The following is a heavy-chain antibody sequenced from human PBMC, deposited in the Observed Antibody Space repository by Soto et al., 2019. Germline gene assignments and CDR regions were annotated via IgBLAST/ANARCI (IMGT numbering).Heavy chain of an antibody. Sequence: QVQLQESGPGLVKPSQTLSLTCTVSGGSISSGGYYWSWIRQHPGKGLEWIGYIYYSGSTYYNPSLKRRVTISVDTSKNHFSLKLSSVTAADTAVYYCARVAGGHYSDSSGDFDLWGRGTLVTVSA. V-gene: IGHV4-31*03. D-gene: IGHD3-22*01. CDR1: GGSISSGGYY. J-gene: IGHJ2*01. CDR2: IYYSGST. CDR3: ARVAGGHYSDSSGDFDL.